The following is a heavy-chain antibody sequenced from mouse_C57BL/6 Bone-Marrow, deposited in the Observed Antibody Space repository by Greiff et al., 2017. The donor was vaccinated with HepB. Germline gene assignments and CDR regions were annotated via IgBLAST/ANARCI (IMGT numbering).Heavy chain of an antibody. V-gene: IGHV1-81*01. D-gene: IGHD1-1*01. J-gene: IGHJ1*03. Sequence: QVQLQQSGAELARPGASVKLSCKASGYTFTSYGISWVKQRTGQGLEWIGEIYPRSGNTYYNEKFKGKATLTADKSSSTAYMELRSLTSEDSAVYFWARRRYGSSNWYFDVCGTGTTVTVSA. CDR2: IYPRSGNT. CDR3: ARRRYGSSNWYFDV. CDR1: GYTFTSYG.